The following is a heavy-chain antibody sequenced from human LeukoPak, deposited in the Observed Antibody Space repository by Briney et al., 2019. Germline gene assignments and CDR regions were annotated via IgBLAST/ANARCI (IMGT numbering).Heavy chain of an antibody. CDR3: ARGIAARRVGDHYYYYGMDV. Sequence: ASVKVSCKASGGTFSSYAISWVRQAPGQGLEWMGGIIPIFGTANYAQKFQGRVTITADESTSTAYMELSSLRSEDTAVYYCARGIAARRVGDHYYYYGMDVWGQGTTVTVSS. CDR2: IIPIFGTA. CDR1: GGTFSSYA. V-gene: IGHV1-69*13. J-gene: IGHJ6*02. D-gene: IGHD6-6*01.